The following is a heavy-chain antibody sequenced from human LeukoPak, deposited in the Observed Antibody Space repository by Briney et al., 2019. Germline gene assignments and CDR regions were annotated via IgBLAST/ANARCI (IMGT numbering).Heavy chain of an antibody. CDR3: AKDVRGYTYGPDY. Sequence: GGSLRLSCAASGFTFSSYAMHWVRQAPGKGLEWVAVISYDGSNKYYADSVKGRFTISRDNSKNTLYLQMNSLRAEDTAVYYCAKDVRGYTYGPDYWSQGTLVTVSS. D-gene: IGHD5-18*01. CDR2: ISYDGSNK. V-gene: IGHV3-30-3*01. CDR1: GFTFSSYA. J-gene: IGHJ4*02.